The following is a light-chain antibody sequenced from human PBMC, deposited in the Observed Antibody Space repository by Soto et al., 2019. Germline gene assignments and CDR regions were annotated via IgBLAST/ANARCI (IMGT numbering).Light chain of an antibody. CDR2: AAS. V-gene: IGKV1-27*01. CDR3: QKYDTVPWT. CDR1: QGIRNY. Sequence: DIQMTQSPTSLSASIGDRVTITCRASQGIRNYLVWYQQKPGKVPTLLIYAASTLQSGVPSRFSGRGSGTDFTLSISSLQPEDAATYYCQKYDTVPWTFGQGTKVEIK. J-gene: IGKJ1*01.